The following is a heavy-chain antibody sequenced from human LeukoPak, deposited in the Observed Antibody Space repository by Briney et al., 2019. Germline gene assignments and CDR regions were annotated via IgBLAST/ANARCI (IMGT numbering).Heavy chain of an antibody. CDR3: AKAATRQQLVPSDY. CDR1: GFTFSDYY. D-gene: IGHD6-13*01. CDR2: ISSSGSTI. J-gene: IGHJ4*02. Sequence: GGSLRLSCAASGFTFSDYYMSWIRQAPGKGLEWVSYISSSGSTIYYADSVKGRFTISRDSAKNSLYLQMNSLRAEDTAVYYCAKAATRQQLVPSDYWGQGTLVTVSS. V-gene: IGHV3-11*01.